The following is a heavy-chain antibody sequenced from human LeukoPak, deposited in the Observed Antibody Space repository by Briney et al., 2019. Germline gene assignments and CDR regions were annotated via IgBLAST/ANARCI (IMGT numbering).Heavy chain of an antibody. J-gene: IGHJ6*02. CDR1: GFTFSSYG. D-gene: IGHD2-2*01. V-gene: IGHV3-33*01. Sequence: PGGSLRLSCAASGFTFSSYGMHWVRQAPGKGLEWVAVIWYDGSNKYYADSVKGRFTISRDNSKNTLYLQMNSLRAEDTAVYYCARDVPQTYYYYYGMDVWGQGTTVTVSS. CDR2: IWYDGSNK. CDR3: ARDVPQTYYYYYGMDV.